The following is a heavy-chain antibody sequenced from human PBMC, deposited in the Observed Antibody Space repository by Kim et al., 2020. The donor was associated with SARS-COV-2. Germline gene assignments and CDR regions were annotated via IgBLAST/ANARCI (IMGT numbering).Heavy chain of an antibody. V-gene: IGHV1-3*04. Sequence: ASVKVSCKASGYTFVNYPIHWVRQAPGQRLEWLGWNTIGNDNRKYSQKLQGRFTITRDTSANTVYMELSSLTSEDSGVYYCARSPYYEFWGQGTQVTVSS. CDR1: GYTFVNYP. J-gene: IGHJ4*02. CDR2: NTIGNDNR. CDR3: ARSPYYEF.